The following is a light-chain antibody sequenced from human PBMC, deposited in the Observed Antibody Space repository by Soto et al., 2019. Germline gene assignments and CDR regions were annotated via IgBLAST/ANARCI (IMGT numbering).Light chain of an antibody. CDR1: SSDVGGYNH. CDR2: EVS. CDR3: NSHTSSNTRV. Sequence: QSVLTQPASVSGSPGQSITISCTGTSSDVGGYNHVSWYQHRPGKAPKLMIYEVSNRPSGVSNRFSGSKSGNTASLTTSGLQADDEADYYCNSHTSSNTRVFGTGTKVTVL. V-gene: IGLV2-14*01. J-gene: IGLJ1*01.